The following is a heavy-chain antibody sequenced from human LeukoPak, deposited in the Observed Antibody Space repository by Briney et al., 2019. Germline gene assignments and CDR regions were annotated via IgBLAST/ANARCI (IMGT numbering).Heavy chain of an antibody. Sequence: GGSLRLSCAASGFTFSSYGMHWVRQAPGKGLEWVAVIWYDGSNKYYADSVKGRFTISRDNSKNTLYLQMNSPRAEDTAVYYCAKGVPYDDYDADAFDIWGQGTMVTVSS. CDR1: GFTFSSYG. D-gene: IGHD4-17*01. J-gene: IGHJ3*02. CDR3: AKGVPYDDYDADAFDI. CDR2: IWYDGSNK. V-gene: IGHV3-30*02.